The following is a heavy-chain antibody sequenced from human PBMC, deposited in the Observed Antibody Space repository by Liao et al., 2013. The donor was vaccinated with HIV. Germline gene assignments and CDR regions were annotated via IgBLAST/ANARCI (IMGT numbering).Heavy chain of an antibody. V-gene: IGHV4-39*07. D-gene: IGHD6-13*01. CDR1: GGSISSSNYY. CDR3: ARESGIAAAWVRTYYYMDV. CDR2: IYYSGST. Sequence: QVQLQESGPGLVKPSETLSLTCTVSGGSISSSNYYWGWIRQPPGKGLEWIGSIYYSGSTYYNPSLKSRVSISVDTPKSQFSLRLSSVTAADTAVYYCARESGIAAAWVRTYYYMDVWGKGTTVTVSS. J-gene: IGHJ6*03.